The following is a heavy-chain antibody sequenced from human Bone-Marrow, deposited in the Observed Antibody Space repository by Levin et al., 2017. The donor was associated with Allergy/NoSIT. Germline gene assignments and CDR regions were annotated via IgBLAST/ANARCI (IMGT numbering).Heavy chain of an antibody. CDR1: GGSVFSGSYY. CDR2: VCYSGST. CDR3: ARGLIITQGGSKYYYGVDG. Sequence: SQTLSLTCTVSGGSVFSGSYYWSWIRQPPGKGLEYIGYVCYSGSTNYNPSLKSRVTISMDTSKNQLSLKLSSVSAADTAVYYCARGLIITQGGSKYYYGVDGWGQGTPVTVSS. D-gene: IGHD3-10*01. J-gene: IGHJ6*02. V-gene: IGHV4-61*01.